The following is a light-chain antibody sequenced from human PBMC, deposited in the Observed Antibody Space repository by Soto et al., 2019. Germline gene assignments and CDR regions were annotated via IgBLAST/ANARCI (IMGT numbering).Light chain of an antibody. CDR1: SNDVGGYDL. V-gene: IGLV2-23*02. J-gene: IGLJ2*01. CDR2: EAT. CDR3: FSFAGGATFV. Sequence: QSALTQPASVSGSPGQSITISYSGTSNDVGGYDLVSWYQQHPGKAPKIIIYEATGRPSGVSDRFSASKSGNTASLTISALQAEDEADYSCFSFAGGATFVFGGETKLPV.